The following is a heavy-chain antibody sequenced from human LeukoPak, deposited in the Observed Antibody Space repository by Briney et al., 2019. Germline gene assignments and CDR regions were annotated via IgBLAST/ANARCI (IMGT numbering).Heavy chain of an antibody. D-gene: IGHD2-2*01. Sequence: SETLSLTCAVSGGSISSSNWWSWVRQPPGKGLEWIGGIYHSGSTNYNPSLKSRVTISVDKSKNQFSLKLSSVTAADTAVYYCARDPPTAVWGAFDIWGQGTMVTVSS. J-gene: IGHJ3*02. CDR3: ARDPPTAVWGAFDI. V-gene: IGHV4-4*02. CDR2: IYHSGST. CDR1: GGSISSSNW.